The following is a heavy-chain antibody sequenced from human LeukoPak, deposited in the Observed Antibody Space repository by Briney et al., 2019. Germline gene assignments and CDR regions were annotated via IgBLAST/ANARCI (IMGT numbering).Heavy chain of an antibody. CDR2: INGAGGGT. Sequence: GGSLSLSCAASGFSFSSYTLNWARQAPGKGLEWVSSINGAGGGTFYADSVMGRFAISRDHSKNTLYLQLNSLIAEDTAVYYCAKRIAVAADAFDIWGQGTMVTVSS. J-gene: IGHJ3*02. D-gene: IGHD6-13*01. CDR1: GFSFSSYT. CDR3: AKRIAVAADAFDI. V-gene: IGHV3-23*01.